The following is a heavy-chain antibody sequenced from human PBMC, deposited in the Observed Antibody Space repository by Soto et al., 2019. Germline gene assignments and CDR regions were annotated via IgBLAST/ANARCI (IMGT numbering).Heavy chain of an antibody. CDR2: ISYDGSNK. Sequence: LSLTCAASGFTFSSYGMHWVRQAPGKGLEWVAVISYDGSNKYYADSVKGRFTISRDNSKNTLYLQMNSLRAEDTAVYYCAKGSLPYSSGWYGCFDYWGQGTLVTVSS. CDR1: GFTFSSYG. CDR3: AKGSLPYSSGWYGCFDY. V-gene: IGHV3-30*18. J-gene: IGHJ4*02. D-gene: IGHD6-19*01.